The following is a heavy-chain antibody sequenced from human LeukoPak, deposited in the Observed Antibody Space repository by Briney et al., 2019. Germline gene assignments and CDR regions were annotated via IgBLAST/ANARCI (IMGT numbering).Heavy chain of an antibody. CDR1: GFTFSDFA. J-gene: IGHJ6*04. D-gene: IGHD3-22*01. V-gene: IGHV3-21*01. CDR3: ARGPTMKMDV. CDR2: TFQGGGEI. Sequence: GGSLRLSCAASGFTFSDFAMIWVRQPPGKGLEWVSSTFQGGGEIHYADSVRGRFTISRDNAKNSLYLQMNSLRAEDTAVYYCARGPTMKMDVWGKGTTVTVSS.